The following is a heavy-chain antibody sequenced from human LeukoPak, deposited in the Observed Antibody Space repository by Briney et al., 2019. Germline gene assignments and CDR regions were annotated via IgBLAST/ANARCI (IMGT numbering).Heavy chain of an antibody. Sequence: GGSLRLSCAASEFTFSSYGMHWVRQAPGKGLEWVAFIRYDGSNKYYADSVKGRFTISRDNSKNTLYLQMNSLRAEDTAVYYCAKDRTRTIVGATLDYWGQGTLVTVSS. CDR1: EFTFSSYG. V-gene: IGHV3-30*02. D-gene: IGHD1-26*01. CDR3: AKDRTRTIVGATLDY. J-gene: IGHJ4*02. CDR2: IRYDGSNK.